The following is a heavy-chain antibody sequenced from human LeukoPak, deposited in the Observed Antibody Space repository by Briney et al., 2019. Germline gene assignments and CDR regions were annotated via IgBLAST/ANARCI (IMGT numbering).Heavy chain of an antibody. Sequence: PGGSLRLSCAASGFTFSSYGMHWVRQAPGKGLEWVAVIWYDGSNKYYADSVKGRFTISRDNSKNTVDLQMNSLRAEDTAVYYCARDSTGGKWVEYAFDIWGQGTMVTVSS. CDR1: GFTFSSYG. D-gene: IGHD4-23*01. J-gene: IGHJ3*02. CDR3: ARDSTGGKWVEYAFDI. CDR2: IWYDGSNK. V-gene: IGHV3-33*01.